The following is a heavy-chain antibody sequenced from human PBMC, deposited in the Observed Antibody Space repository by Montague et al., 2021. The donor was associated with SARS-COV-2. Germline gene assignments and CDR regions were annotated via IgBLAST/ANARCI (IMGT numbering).Heavy chain of an antibody. D-gene: IGHD6-13*01. V-gene: IGHV4-34*01. Sequence: NYNPSLKSRITISVDTSKNPFSLQLCSVTAADTAVYYCARDSIAAAGTDYWVKGTLVTVNS. CDR3: ARDSIAAAGTDY. J-gene: IGHJ4*02.